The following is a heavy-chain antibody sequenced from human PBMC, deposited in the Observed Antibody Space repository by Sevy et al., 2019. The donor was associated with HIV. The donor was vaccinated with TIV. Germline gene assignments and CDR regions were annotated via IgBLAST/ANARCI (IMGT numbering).Heavy chain of an antibody. CDR3: ARDQLGSIDY. CDR2: VSSDGSEI. D-gene: IGHD7-27*01. CDR1: GFTFSTYA. V-gene: IGHV3-30-3*01. Sequence: GGSLRLSCAVSGFTFSTYAMHWVRQAPGKGLECVAIVSSDGSEINYADPVKGRFTISRDNSRNTLYLQMNSLRTEDTALYYCARDQLGSIDYWGQGTLVTVSP. J-gene: IGHJ4*02.